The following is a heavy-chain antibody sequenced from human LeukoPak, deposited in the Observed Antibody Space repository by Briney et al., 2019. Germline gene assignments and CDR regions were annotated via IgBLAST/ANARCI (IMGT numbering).Heavy chain of an antibody. CDR1: GFTFSSYS. CDR3: VRDGGSGVDY. J-gene: IGHJ4*02. CDR2: ISSSSSYI. V-gene: IGHV3-21*01. Sequence: PGGSLRLSCAASGFTFSSYSMNWVRQAPGKGLEWVSSISSSSSYIYYADSVKGRFTISRDNAKNSLYLQMNSLRAEDTAVYFCVRDGGSGVDYWGQGTLVTVSS. D-gene: IGHD6-25*01.